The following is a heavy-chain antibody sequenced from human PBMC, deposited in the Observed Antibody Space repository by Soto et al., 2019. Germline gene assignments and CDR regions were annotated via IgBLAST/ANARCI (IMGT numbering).Heavy chain of an antibody. Sequence: EVQLLQSGGRLVQPGGSLSLACAASGFTFGSYAMSWVRQAPGRGLEWVSVINSRGDSTYYAAPVKGRFTIGRDNSKNTLYLQMNSLRAEDTAVYFCARDPIAVAGPAPYYFDSWGQGTLVTVSS. V-gene: IGHV3-23*01. D-gene: IGHD6-19*01. CDR2: INSRGDST. CDR1: GFTFGSYA. CDR3: ARDPIAVAGPAPYYFDS. J-gene: IGHJ4*02.